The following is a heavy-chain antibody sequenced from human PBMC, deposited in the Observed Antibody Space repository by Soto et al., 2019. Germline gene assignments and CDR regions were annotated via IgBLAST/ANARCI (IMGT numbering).Heavy chain of an antibody. V-gene: IGHV1-2*02. CDR1: GYTFTVYY. CDR3: ARDLAKGGGSAGFDY. J-gene: IGHJ4*02. D-gene: IGHD1-26*01. CDR2: INPKSGGT. Sequence: QVQLVQSGAEVKKPGASVNVSCKASGYTFTVYYMHWVRQAPGQGLEWMGWINPKSGGTMYPQKFQGRVPMTWDTSISTAYMALTRLRSDDTAVYYCARDLAKGGGSAGFDYLGQGTLVTVSS.